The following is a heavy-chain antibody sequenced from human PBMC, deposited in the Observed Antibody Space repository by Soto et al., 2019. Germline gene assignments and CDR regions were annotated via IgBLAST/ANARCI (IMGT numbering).Heavy chain of an antibody. CDR1: GFTFSSYG. CDR3: AREGGRIAAASYDYYGMDV. D-gene: IGHD1-26*01. Sequence: QVQLVESGGGVVQPGRSLRLSCAASGFTFSSYGMHWVRQAPGKGLEWVSVIWDDGSNKYYADSVKGRFTISRDNSKNTLYLQMNSLRAGDTAVYYCAREGGRIAAASYDYYGMDVWGQGTTVTVSS. CDR2: IWDDGSNK. J-gene: IGHJ6*02. V-gene: IGHV3-33*01.